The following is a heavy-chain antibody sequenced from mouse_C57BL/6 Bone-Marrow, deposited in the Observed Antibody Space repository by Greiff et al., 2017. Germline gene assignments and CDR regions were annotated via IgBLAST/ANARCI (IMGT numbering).Heavy chain of an antibody. CDR1: GYSFTGYY. CDR2: INPSTGGT. J-gene: IGHJ4*01. V-gene: IGHV1-42*01. Sequence: VQLQQSGPELVKPGASVKISCKASGYSFTGYYMNWVKQSPEKSLEWIGEINPSTGGTTYNQKFKAKATLTVDKSSSTAYMQLKSLTSEDSAVYYCARPLYYRAMDYWGRGTSVTVSS. CDR3: ARPLYYRAMDY. D-gene: IGHD2-14*01.